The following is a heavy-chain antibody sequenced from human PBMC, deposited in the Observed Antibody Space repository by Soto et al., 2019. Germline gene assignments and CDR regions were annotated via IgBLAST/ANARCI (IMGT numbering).Heavy chain of an antibody. Sequence: QVQLVQSGVEVKKPGASVKVSCKASGYTFTTYGITWVRQAPGQGLEWMGWISTYSGHTNYGQQFQGRVTMTTVTSTSTAYMELRSLRSDATAVYYCARDNYYDGSGYYFYWGQGTLVTVSS. CDR1: GYTFTTYG. V-gene: IGHV1-18*01. CDR2: ISTYSGHT. D-gene: IGHD3-22*01. J-gene: IGHJ4*02. CDR3: ARDNYYDGSGYYFY.